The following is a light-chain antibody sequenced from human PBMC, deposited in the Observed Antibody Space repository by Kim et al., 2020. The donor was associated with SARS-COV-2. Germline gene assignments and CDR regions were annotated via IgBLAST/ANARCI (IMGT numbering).Light chain of an antibody. J-gene: IGLJ3*02. Sequence: QSVTISRPGTSSDVGGYNYVSWYQQHPGKAPKLMIYDVSKRPSGVPDRFSGSKSGNTASLTISGLQAEDEADYYCCSYAGSYTYWVFGGGTQLTVL. CDR3: CSYAGSYTYWV. CDR2: DVS. V-gene: IGLV2-11*01. CDR1: SSDVGGYNY.